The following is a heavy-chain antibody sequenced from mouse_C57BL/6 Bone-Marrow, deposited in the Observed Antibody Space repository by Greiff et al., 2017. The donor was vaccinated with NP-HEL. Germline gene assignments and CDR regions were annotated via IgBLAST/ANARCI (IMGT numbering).Heavy chain of an antibody. CDR3: TTRGTAQATGFAY. J-gene: IGHJ3*01. CDR2: IDPEDGDT. CDR1: GFNIKDYY. D-gene: IGHD3-2*02. Sequence: VQLQQSGAELVRPGASVKLSCTASGFNIKDYYMHWVKQRPEQGLEWIGRIDPEDGDTEYAPKFQGKATMTADTSSNTAYLQLSSLTSEDTAVYYCTTRGTAQATGFAYWGQGTLVTVSA. V-gene: IGHV14-1*01.